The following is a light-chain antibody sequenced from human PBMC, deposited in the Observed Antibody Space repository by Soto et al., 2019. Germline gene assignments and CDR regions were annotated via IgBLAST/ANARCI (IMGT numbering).Light chain of an antibody. CDR3: QHYGTSQWT. Sequence: EIVMTQSPATLSVSPGERATLSCRASQSVISNYLAWYQQKPGQAPRLLISGASSRATGIPDRFSGSGSGTEFTLTISRLEPEDFAVFYCQHYGTSQWTFGQGTKVDI. V-gene: IGKV3-20*01. J-gene: IGKJ1*01. CDR2: GAS. CDR1: QSVISNY.